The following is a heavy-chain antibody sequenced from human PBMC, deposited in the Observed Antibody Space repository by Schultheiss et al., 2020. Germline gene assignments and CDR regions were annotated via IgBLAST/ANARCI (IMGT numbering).Heavy chain of an antibody. V-gene: IGHV3-21*05. D-gene: IGHD4-17*01. CDR1: GFTFRTYW. Sequence: GGSLRLSCEGSGFTFRTYWMTWVRQAPGKGLEWVSYISSSSSYIYYADSVKGRFTISRDNAENTLYLQMNSLRAEDTAVYYCARPHDYGDYWGVDYWGQGTLVTVSS. CDR2: ISSSSSYI. J-gene: IGHJ4*02. CDR3: ARPHDYGDYWGVDY.